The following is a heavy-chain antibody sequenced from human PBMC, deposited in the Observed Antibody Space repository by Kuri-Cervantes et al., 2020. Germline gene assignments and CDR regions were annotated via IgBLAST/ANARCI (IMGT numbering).Heavy chain of an antibody. CDR3: ARDPWVITMVQGDYYFDY. J-gene: IGHJ4*02. CDR1: GFTFSSYW. V-gene: IGHV3-74*01. Sequence: GRSLKISCAASGFTFSSYWMHWVRQAPGKGLVWVSRINSDGSSTSYADSVKGRFTISRDNSKNTLYLQMNSLRAEDTAVYYCARDPWVITMVQGDYYFDYWGQGTLVTVSS. CDR2: INSDGSST. D-gene: IGHD3-10*01.